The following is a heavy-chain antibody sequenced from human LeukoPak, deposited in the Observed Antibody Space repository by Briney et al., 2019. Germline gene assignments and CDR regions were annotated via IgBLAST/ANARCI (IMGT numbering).Heavy chain of an antibody. D-gene: IGHD3-10*01. V-gene: IGHV4-34*01. J-gene: IGHJ4*02. CDR3: ARHWPYYYGSGTTGFIDY. CDR1: GGSLSGYY. Sequence: SETLSLTRAVYGGSLSGYYWSLIRQPPGKGLEWIAEINHSGSTHYNPSPQSRGTISVDTSKKQFSLKLSSVTGADTAVYFCARHWPYYYGSGTTGFIDYWGQGTLVTVSS. CDR2: INHSGST.